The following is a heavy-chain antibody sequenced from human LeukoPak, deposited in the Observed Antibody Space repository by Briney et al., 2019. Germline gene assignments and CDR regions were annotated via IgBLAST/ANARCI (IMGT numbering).Heavy chain of an antibody. CDR3: AKALHEGIVVVVAATPFDY. V-gene: IGHV3-43D*03. CDR1: GFTFDDYA. CDR2: ISWDGGST. D-gene: IGHD2-15*01. J-gene: IGHJ4*02. Sequence: GGSLRLSCAASGFTFDDYAMHWVRQAPGKGLEWVSLISWDGGSTYYADSVKGRFTISRDNAKNSLYLQMNSLRAEDTALYYCAKALHEGIVVVVAATPFDYWGQGTLVTVSS.